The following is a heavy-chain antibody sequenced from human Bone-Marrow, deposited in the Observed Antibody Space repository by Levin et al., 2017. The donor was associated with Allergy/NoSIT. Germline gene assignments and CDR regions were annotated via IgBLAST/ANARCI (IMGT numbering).Heavy chain of an antibody. Sequence: LSLTCAASGFTFSSYWMSWVRQAPGKGLEWVANIKQDGSEKYYVDSVKGRFTISRDNAKNSLYLQMNSLRAEDTAVYYCARDLRYLGPLDYFDYWGQGTLVTVSS. D-gene: IGHD3-9*01. V-gene: IGHV3-7*01. CDR2: IKQDGSEK. CDR3: ARDLRYLGPLDYFDY. CDR1: GFTFSSYW. J-gene: IGHJ4*02.